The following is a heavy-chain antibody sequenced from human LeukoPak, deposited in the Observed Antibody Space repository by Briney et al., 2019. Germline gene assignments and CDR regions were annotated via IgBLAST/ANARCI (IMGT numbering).Heavy chain of an antibody. V-gene: IGHV4-61*02. CDR2: IYTSGRT. CDR3: ARDYYDSSGYRSGGYAFDI. D-gene: IGHD3-22*01. Sequence: SETLSLTCTVSGGSISSRNYYWSWIRQPAGKGLEWIGRIYTSGRTNYNPSLKSRVTISVDTSKNQFSLKLSSVTAADTAVYYCARDYYDSSGYRSGGYAFDIWGQGTMVTVSS. CDR1: GGSISSRNYY. J-gene: IGHJ3*02.